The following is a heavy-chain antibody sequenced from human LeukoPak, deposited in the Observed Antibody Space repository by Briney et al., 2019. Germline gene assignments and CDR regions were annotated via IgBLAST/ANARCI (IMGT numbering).Heavy chain of an antibody. V-gene: IGHV4-39*07. CDR3: ARVWGRGGGIDY. D-gene: IGHD2-15*01. Sequence: SETLSLTCTVSGVSISSSNSYWGWIRQPPGKGLEWIGSIYYSGSTYYNPSLKSRITISLDTSNNQFSLKLTSVIAADTAVYYCARVWGRGGGIDYWGQGTLVTVSS. CDR2: IYYSGST. CDR1: GVSISSSNSY. J-gene: IGHJ4*02.